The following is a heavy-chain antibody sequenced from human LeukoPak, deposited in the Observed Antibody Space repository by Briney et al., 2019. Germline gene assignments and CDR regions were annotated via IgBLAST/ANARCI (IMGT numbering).Heavy chain of an antibody. CDR2: IKKDGSEK. CDR3: ARDVVVVDATSAFDI. Sequence: GGSLRLSCAASGFTSSSYWMSWVRQAPGKGLEWVANIKKDGSEKYYVDSVKGRFTISRDNAKNSLYLQMNSLRAEDTAVYYCARDVVVVDATSAFDIWGQGTMVTVSS. J-gene: IGHJ3*02. CDR1: GFTSSSYW. V-gene: IGHV3-7*01. D-gene: IGHD2-15*01.